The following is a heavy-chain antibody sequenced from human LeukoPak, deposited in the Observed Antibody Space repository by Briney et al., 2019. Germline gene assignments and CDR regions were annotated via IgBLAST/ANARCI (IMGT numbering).Heavy chain of an antibody. Sequence: GGSLRLSCAASGFTFSDYYMSWIRQAPGKGLEWVSYISSSGSTIYYADSVKGRFTISRDNSKNTLYLQMNSLRAEDTAVYYCARDLRYSGYGSPAEYYFDYWGQGTLVTVSS. J-gene: IGHJ4*02. V-gene: IGHV3-11*04. D-gene: IGHD5-12*01. CDR3: ARDLRYSGYGSPAEYYFDY. CDR1: GFTFSDYY. CDR2: ISSSGSTI.